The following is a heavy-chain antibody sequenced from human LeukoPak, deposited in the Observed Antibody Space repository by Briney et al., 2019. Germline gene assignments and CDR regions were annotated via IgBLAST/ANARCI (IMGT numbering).Heavy chain of an antibody. CDR1: GYTFTSYY. Sequence: ASVKVSCKASGYTFTSYYMHWVRQAPGQGLEWMGLINPTGGSTGYAQKFQGRVTMTRDMSTSTDYMELSSLRSEDTAIYYCARDNSVGDNAWWFDPWGQGTLVPVSS. V-gene: IGHV1-46*01. CDR3: ARDNSVGDNAWWFDP. D-gene: IGHD1-26*01. J-gene: IGHJ5*02. CDR2: INPTGGST.